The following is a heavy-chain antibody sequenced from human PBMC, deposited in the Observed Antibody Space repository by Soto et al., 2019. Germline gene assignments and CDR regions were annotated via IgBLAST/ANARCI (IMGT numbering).Heavy chain of an antibody. CDR1: GGTISGYY. CDR3: ARGQRFSDWFDP. Sequence: SETLSLTCSVSGGTISGYYWTWIRQPAGKGREWIGRIYSSGNTKYNPFLQSRVTMSLDTSNNQFSLRLTSVTAADTAVYYCARGQRFSDWFDPGGQGTLVTVS. J-gene: IGHJ5*02. V-gene: IGHV4-4*07. CDR2: IYSSGNT. D-gene: IGHD3-3*01.